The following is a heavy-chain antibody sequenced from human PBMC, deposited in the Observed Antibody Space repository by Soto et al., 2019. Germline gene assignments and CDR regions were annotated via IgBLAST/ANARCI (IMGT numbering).Heavy chain of an antibody. CDR2: IYYSGST. Sequence: SETLSLTCTVSGVSISSYYWSWIRQPPGKGLEWIGYIYYSGSTNYNPSLKSRVTISVDTSKNQFSLKLSSVTAADTAVYYCARDSGKLVLGSWFDPWGQGTLVTVSS. CDR1: GVSISSYY. D-gene: IGHD6-6*01. J-gene: IGHJ5*02. CDR3: ARDSGKLVLGSWFDP. V-gene: IGHV4-59*01.